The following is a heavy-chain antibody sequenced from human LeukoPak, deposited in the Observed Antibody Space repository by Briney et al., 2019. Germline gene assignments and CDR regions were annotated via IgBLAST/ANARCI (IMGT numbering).Heavy chain of an antibody. V-gene: IGHV4-31*03. D-gene: IGHD2-2*01. Sequence: KTSQTLSLTCTVPGGSISSGGYYWSWIRQHPGKGLEWIGYIYYSGSTYYNPSLKSRVTISVDTSKNQFSLKLSSVTAADTAVYYCARASTSYRYRGQLPKYYFDYWGQGTLVTVSS. CDR3: ARASTSYRYRGQLPKYYFDY. CDR2: IYYSGST. CDR1: GGSISSGGYY. J-gene: IGHJ4*02.